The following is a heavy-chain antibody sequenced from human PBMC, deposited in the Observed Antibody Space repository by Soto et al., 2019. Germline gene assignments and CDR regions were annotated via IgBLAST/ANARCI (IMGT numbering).Heavy chain of an antibody. J-gene: IGHJ4*02. Sequence: EVQLLESGGGLVQPGGSLRLSCAASGLTFSSYPMSWVRQAPGKGLQWVSSISVSAGTTYYADSVKGRFTISRDNSKNTLYLQMNSLRAEDTAVYYCAKDGIRGILIDNWGQGTLVTVSS. CDR3: AKDGIRGILIDN. CDR1: GLTFSSYP. V-gene: IGHV3-23*01. CDR2: ISVSAGTT.